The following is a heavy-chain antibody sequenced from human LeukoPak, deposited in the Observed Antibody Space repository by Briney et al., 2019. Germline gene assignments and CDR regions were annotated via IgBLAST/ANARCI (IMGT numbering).Heavy chain of an antibody. CDR2: INAGNGNT. CDR3: ARGLYSSSSDAVDI. J-gene: IGHJ3*02. D-gene: IGHD1-26*01. Sequence: ASVKVSCKVSGYTLTELSMHWVRQAPGQRLEWMGWINAGNGNTKYSQKFQGRVTITRDTSASTAYMELSSLRSEDTAVYYCARGLYSSSSDAVDIWGQGTMVTVSS. CDR1: GYTLTELS. V-gene: IGHV1-3*01.